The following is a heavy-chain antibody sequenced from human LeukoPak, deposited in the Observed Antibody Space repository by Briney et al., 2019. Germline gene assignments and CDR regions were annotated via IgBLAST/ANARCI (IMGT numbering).Heavy chain of an antibody. CDR1: GDSISTYSAA. CDR3: AREGRNAMDV. D-gene: IGHD2-15*01. J-gene: IGHJ6*02. CDR2: TYYRSKWYN. V-gene: IGHV6-1*01. Sequence: SQTLSLTCAISGDSISTYSAAWHWIRQSPSRGLEWLGRTYYRSKWYNDYAVSVKSRITINPDTSKNQFSLQLNSVTPEDTAVYYCAREGRNAMDVWGQGTTVTVSS.